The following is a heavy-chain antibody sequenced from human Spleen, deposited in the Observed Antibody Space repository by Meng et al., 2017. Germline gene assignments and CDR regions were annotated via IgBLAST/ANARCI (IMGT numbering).Heavy chain of an antibody. Sequence: GESLKISCAASGFTFSSHTMNWVRQAPGKGLEWVSSITSSGSYIYYADSVKGRFTISRDNAQNSLFLQMNSLRAEDTAVYYCARDAIGGSLDYVWGTHSFDYRGQGALVTVSS. CDR2: ITSSGSYI. CDR1: GFTFSSHT. CDR3: ARDAIGGSLDYVWGTHSFDY. J-gene: IGHJ4*02. V-gene: IGHV3-21*01. D-gene: IGHD3-16*01.